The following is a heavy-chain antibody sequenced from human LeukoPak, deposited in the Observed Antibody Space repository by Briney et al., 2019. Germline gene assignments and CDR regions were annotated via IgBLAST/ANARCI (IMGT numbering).Heavy chain of an antibody. J-gene: IGHJ3*02. D-gene: IGHD2-15*01. CDR3: ARDCSGGSCYGAFDI. Sequence: SETLSLTCTVSGGSISSGGYYWSWIRQHPGKGLEWIGYIYDSGSTYYNPSLKSRITISVDTSENQFSLKLSSVTATDTAVYYCARDCSGGSCYGAFDIWGQGTMVTVSS. CDR1: GGSISSGGYY. V-gene: IGHV4-30-4*08. CDR2: IYDSGST.